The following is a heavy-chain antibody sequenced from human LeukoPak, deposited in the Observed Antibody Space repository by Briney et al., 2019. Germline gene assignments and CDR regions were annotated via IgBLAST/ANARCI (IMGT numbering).Heavy chain of an antibody. Sequence: SVKVSCKASGGTFSSYAISWVRQAPGQGLEWMGGIIPIFGTANYAQKFQGRVTITADESTSTAYMELSSLRSEDTAVYYCARDLKTCSGGSCPNWFDPWGQGTLVTVSS. V-gene: IGHV1-69*13. CDR1: GGTFSSYA. CDR2: IIPIFGTA. D-gene: IGHD2-15*01. J-gene: IGHJ5*02. CDR3: ARDLKTCSGGSCPNWFDP.